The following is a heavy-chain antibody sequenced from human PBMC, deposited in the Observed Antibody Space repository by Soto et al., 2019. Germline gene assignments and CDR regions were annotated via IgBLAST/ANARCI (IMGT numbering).Heavy chain of an antibody. CDR2: INPNSGGT. D-gene: IGHD3-22*01. J-gene: IGHJ6*02. CDR1: GYTFTGYY. V-gene: IGHV1-2*04. CDR3: ARAAYYYDSSGYYPQDYGMDV. Sequence: GASVKVSCKASGYTFTGYYMHWVRQAPGQGLEWMGWINPNSGGTNYAQKFQGWVTMTRDTSISTAYMELSRLRSDDTAVYYCARAAYYYDSSGYYPQDYGMDVWGQGTTVTAP.